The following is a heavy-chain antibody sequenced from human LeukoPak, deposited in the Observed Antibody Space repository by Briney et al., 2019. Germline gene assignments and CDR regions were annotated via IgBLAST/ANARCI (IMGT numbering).Heavy chain of an antibody. J-gene: IGHJ5*02. Sequence: GASVKLSCKASPYTFNKYYIHWVRQAPGQGLEWMGVINPSGRSASYAQRFQGKVTMTRDTSTSTVYMDLSSLTSEDTAVYYCARDSVELERRNWFDPWGLGTLVTVSS. D-gene: IGHD1-1*01. CDR1: PYTFNKYY. CDR3: ARDSVELERRNWFDP. V-gene: IGHV1-46*02. CDR2: INPSGRSA.